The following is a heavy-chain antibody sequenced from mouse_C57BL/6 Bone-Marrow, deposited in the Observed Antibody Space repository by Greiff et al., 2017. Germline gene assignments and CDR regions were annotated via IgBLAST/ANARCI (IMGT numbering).Heavy chain of an antibody. D-gene: IGHD2-4*01. CDR2: IYPSDSET. V-gene: IGHV1-61*01. CDR1: GYTFTSYW. CDR3: ARSPIYYDYDAWYFDV. Sequence: QVQLQQPGAELVRPGPSVKLSCKASGYTFTSYWMDWVKQRPGQGLEWIGNIYPSDSETHYNQKFKDKATLTVDKSSSTAYMQLSSLTSEDSAVYYCARSPIYYDYDAWYFDVWGTGTTVTVSS. J-gene: IGHJ1*03.